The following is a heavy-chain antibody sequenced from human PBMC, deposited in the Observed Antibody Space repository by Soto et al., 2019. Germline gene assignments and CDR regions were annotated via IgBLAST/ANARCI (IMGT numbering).Heavy chain of an antibody. V-gene: IGHV5-51*01. CDR3: ARKDKSGYFNWFDP. Sequence: ESLTIYCIISGYRFTSYWIAWVRQMPGKGLEWMGIIFPSDSDTRYSPSFQGQVTISADRSTSTVSLQWASLKASDTAVYFCARKDKSGYFNWFDPWGQGTLVTVSS. J-gene: IGHJ5*02. D-gene: IGHD3-22*01. CDR1: GYRFTSYW. CDR2: IFPSDSDT.